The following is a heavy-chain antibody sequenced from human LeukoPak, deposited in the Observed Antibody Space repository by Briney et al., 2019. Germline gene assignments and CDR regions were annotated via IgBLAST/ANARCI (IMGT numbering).Heavy chain of an antibody. J-gene: IGHJ4*02. CDR3: AKDLTSVAGTTFVY. D-gene: IGHD6-19*01. V-gene: IGHV3-9*01. Sequence: GGSLRLSCAASGFTFDDYAMHWVRQAPGKGLEWVLGISWNSLSINYADSVKGRFTISRGNAKKSLYLQMNSLRAEDTAFYYCAKDLTSVAGTTFVYWGQGTLVTVSS. CDR2: ISWNSLSI. CDR1: GFTFDDYA.